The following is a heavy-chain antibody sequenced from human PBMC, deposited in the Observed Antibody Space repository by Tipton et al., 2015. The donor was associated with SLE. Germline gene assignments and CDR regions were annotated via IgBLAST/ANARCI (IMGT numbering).Heavy chain of an antibody. CDR2: IYTSGST. J-gene: IGHJ4*02. CDR1: GGSISSGSYY. D-gene: IGHD1-20*01. CDR3: ARVLTGLGFDY. Sequence: TLSLTCTVPGGSISSGSYYWSWIRQPAGKGLEWIGRIYTSGSTNYNPSLKSRVTISVDTSKNQFSLKLSSVTAADTAVYYCARVLTGLGFDYWGQGTLVTVSS. V-gene: IGHV4-61*02.